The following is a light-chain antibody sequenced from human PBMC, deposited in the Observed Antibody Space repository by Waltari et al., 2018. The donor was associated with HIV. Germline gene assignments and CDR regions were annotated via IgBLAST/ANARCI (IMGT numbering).Light chain of an antibody. CDR1: QSISTY. CDR2: AAS. J-gene: IGKJ4*01. V-gene: IGKV1-39*01. Sequence: DIQMTQSPSSLSASVGDRVTITCRASQSISTYLNWYQQKPGKAPQLLIYAASNLQSVVPSRFSGSGSRTEFTLTISSLQREDFATYYCQQSYSIPLTFGGGTKVEIK. CDR3: QQSYSIPLT.